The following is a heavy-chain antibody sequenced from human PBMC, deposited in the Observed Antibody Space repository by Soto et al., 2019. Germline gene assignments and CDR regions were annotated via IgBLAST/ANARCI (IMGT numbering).Heavy chain of an antibody. Sequence: VESLKISCKRSGYSFTSYWIGWVRQMPGKGLEWMGIIYPGDSDTRYSPSFQGQVTIPADKSISTAYLQWSSLKASDTAMYYCARQKYGGGHTICGVVIHYGMDVWGQGTTVTVSS. D-gene: IGHD3-3*01. J-gene: IGHJ6*02. CDR3: ARQKYGGGHTICGVVIHYGMDV. V-gene: IGHV5-51*01. CDR1: GYSFTSYW. CDR2: IYPGDSDT.